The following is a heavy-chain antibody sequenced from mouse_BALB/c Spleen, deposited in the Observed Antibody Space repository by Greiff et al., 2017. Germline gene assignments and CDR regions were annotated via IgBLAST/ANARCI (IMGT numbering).Heavy chain of an antibody. Sequence: EVHLVESGGDLVKPGGSLKLSCAASGFTFSSYGMSWVRQTPDKRLEWVATISSGGSYTYYPDSVKGRFTISRDNAKNTLYLQMSSLKSEDTAMYYCARQALTGTRNYAMDYWGQGTSVTVSS. CDR2: ISSGGSYT. V-gene: IGHV5-6*01. CDR3: ARQALTGTRNYAMDY. D-gene: IGHD4-1*01. J-gene: IGHJ4*01. CDR1: GFTFSSYG.